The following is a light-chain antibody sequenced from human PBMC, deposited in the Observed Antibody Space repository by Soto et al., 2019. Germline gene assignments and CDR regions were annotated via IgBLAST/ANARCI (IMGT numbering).Light chain of an antibody. J-gene: IGKJ1*01. CDR3: HQRQSWPRT. Sequence: EIVLTQSPATLSSFPGDRVPLSCRASQAVNTRLAWYQNKPGQDPRILIYLASNRAAGVPARFSGSGSGTDFNLTISEVETEDFAVYYCHQRQSWPRTFGQGTKVDIK. CDR2: LAS. CDR1: QAVNTR. V-gene: IGKV3-11*01.